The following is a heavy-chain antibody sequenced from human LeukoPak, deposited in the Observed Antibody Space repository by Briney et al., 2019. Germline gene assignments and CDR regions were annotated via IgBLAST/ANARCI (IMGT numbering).Heavy chain of an antibody. V-gene: IGHV1-69*06. D-gene: IGHD2-21*01. CDR3: ARDHGVKVNPWWFDP. Sequence: SVKVSCKASGGTFSSYAISWVRQAPGQGLEWMGGIIPMSGTVNNAQKFQGRVTITADKSTGTAYMELSSLRSDDTAVYYCARDHGVKVNPWWFDPWGQGTLVTVSS. CDR1: GGTFSSYA. CDR2: IIPMSGTV. J-gene: IGHJ5*02.